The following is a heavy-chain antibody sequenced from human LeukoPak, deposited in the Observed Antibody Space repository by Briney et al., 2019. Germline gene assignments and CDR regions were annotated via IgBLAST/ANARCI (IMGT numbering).Heavy chain of an antibody. CDR2: ISNSGSNT. CDR3: AKGAAGV. Sequence: GGSLRLSCAASGFTFSDYYMSWIRQAPGKGLEWVSSISNSGSNTYHADSVKGRFTLSRDNSSNTVYLQMNSLRAEDTALYYCAKGAAGVWGQGTLVTVSS. CDR1: GFTFSDYY. V-gene: IGHV3-23*01. J-gene: IGHJ4*02. D-gene: IGHD3-10*01.